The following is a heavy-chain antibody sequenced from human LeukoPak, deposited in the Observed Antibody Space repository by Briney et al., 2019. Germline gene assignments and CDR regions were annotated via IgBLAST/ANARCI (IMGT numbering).Heavy chain of an antibody. CDR1: GGSISSYY. CDR3: ARGGSYYPFYYYYGMDV. Sequence: PSETLSLTCTVSGGSISSYYWSWIRQPAGKGLEWIGRIYTSGSTNYNPSLKSRVTMSVDTSKNQFSLKLSSVTAADTAVYYCARGGSYYPFYYYYGMDVWGQGTTVTVSS. CDR2: IYTSGST. J-gene: IGHJ6*02. V-gene: IGHV4-4*07. D-gene: IGHD3-10*01.